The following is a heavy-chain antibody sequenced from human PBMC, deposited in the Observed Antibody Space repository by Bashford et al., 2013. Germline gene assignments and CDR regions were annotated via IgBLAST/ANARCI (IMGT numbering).Heavy chain of an antibody. D-gene: IGHD1-26*01. CDR3: ARDGPVVGVWNAFDV. CDR1: GYTFTGYY. J-gene: IGHJ3*01. V-gene: IGHV1-2*02. CDR2: VNLTLTVVP. Sequence: ASVKVSCKASGYTFTGYYIHWVRTGSWTRALSGWVGVNLTLTVVPQSMQRXFRAGSTMTRDTSISTAYMELSSLRSDDTAVYFCARDGPVVGVWNAFDVWGQGTMVTVSS.